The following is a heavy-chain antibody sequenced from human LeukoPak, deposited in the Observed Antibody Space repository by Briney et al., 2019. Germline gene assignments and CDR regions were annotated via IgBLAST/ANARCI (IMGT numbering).Heavy chain of an antibody. V-gene: IGHV4-59*01. CDR3: ARAPGDYGDYVPNFDY. J-gene: IGHJ4*02. D-gene: IGHD4-17*01. CDR1: GVSISSYY. CDR2: ISYSGNT. Sequence: SETLSLTCTVSGVSISSYYWSWMRQPPGKGLEWIGYISYSGNTNYNPSLKSRVTMSLDTSWNQFSLKLSSVTAADTAVYYCARAPGDYGDYVPNFDYWGQGTLVTVSS.